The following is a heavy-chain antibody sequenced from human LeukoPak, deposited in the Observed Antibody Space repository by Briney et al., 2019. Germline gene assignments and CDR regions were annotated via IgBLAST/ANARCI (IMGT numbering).Heavy chain of an antibody. D-gene: IGHD6-19*01. CDR3: ARASGYTSGWYDDAFDI. CDR1: GFTFSSYG. CDR2: ISSSSSYI. Sequence: PGGSLRLSCAASGFTFSSYGMHWVRQAPGKGLEWVSSISSSSSYIYYADSVKGRFTISRDNAKNSLYLQMNSLRAEDTAVYYCARASGYTSGWYDDAFDIWGQGTMVIVSS. V-gene: IGHV3-21*01. J-gene: IGHJ3*02.